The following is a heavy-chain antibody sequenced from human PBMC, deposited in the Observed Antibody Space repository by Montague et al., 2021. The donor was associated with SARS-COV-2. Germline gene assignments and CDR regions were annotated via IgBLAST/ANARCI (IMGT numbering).Heavy chain of an antibody. CDR2: TYHSGST. CDR3: ARLGVVPSPRTFDP. J-gene: IGHJ5*02. V-gene: IGHV4-4*02. D-gene: IGHD3-10*01. CDR1: GASISSNNW. Sequence: SETLSLTCEVSGASISSNNWWIWVRQSPGKGLEWIGKTYHSGSTNYNPSLRGRVTISVDKSKNQFSLKVNSVSAADTAVYYCARLGVVPSPRTFDPWGQGTLVTVSS.